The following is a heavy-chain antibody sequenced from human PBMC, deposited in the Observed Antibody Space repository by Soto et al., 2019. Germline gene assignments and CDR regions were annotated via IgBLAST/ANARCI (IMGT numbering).Heavy chain of an antibody. J-gene: IGHJ4*02. V-gene: IGHV4-39*01. D-gene: IGHD3-3*01. Sequence: PSETLSLTCTVSGGSISSSSYYWGWIRQPPGKGLEWIGSIYYSGRTYYNPSLKSRVTISVDTSKNQFSLKLRSVTAADTAVYYCARHPLGDYYLSKGFLDYWGQGTLVTVSS. CDR2: IYYSGRT. CDR1: GGSISSSSYY. CDR3: ARHPLGDYYLSKGFLDY.